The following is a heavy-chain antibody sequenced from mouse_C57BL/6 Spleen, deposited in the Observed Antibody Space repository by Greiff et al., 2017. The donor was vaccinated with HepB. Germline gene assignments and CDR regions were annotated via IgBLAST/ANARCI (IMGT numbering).Heavy chain of an antibody. J-gene: IGHJ3*01. CDR1: GYSITSGYY. CDR3: ARAYSPAWFAY. D-gene: IGHD2-10*01. V-gene: IGHV3-6*01. Sequence: VQLQQSGPGLVKPSQSLSLTCSVTGYSITSGYYWNWIRQFPGNKLEWMGYISYDGSNNYNPSLKNRISITRDTSKNQFFLKLNSVTTEDTATYYCARAYSPAWFAYWGQGTLVTVSA. CDR2: ISYDGSN.